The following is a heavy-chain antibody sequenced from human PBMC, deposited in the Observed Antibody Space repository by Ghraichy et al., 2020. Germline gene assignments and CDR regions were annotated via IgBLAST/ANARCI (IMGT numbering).Heavy chain of an antibody. CDR3: AQLARNYYYGMDV. J-gene: IGHJ6*02. D-gene: IGHD6-6*01. CDR1: GGSISSGSYY. CDR2: IYTSGST. V-gene: IGHV4-61*02. Sequence: SETLSLTCTVSGGSISSGSYYWSWIRQPAGKGLEWIGRIYTSGSTNYNPSLKSRVTISVDTSKNQFSLKLSSVTAADTAVYYCAQLARNYYYGMDVWGQGTTVTVSS.